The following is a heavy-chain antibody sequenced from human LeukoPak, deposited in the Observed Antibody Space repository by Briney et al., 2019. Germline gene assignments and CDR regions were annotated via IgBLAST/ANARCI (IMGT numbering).Heavy chain of an antibody. J-gene: IGHJ5*02. CDR3: ARESVPFDP. Sequence: GGSLRLSCAASGFTFSSYSMNWVRQAPGKGLEWVSYISSSSSTIYYADSVKGRFTVSRDNAKNSLYLQMNSLRGEDTAVYYCARESVPFDPWGQGTLVTVSS. CDR2: ISSSSSTI. D-gene: IGHD5/OR15-5a*01. CDR1: GFTFSSYS. V-gene: IGHV3-48*01.